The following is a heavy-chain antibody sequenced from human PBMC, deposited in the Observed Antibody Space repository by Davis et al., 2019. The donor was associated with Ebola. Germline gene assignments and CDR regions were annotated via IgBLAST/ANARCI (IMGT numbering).Heavy chain of an antibody. D-gene: IGHD2-15*01. V-gene: IGHV1-18*04. Sequence: ASVKVSCKASGYMFTSYGISWVRQAPGQGLEWVGWISAYNGNTEYARKFQGRVTMTRNTSISTAYMEVSSLRSEDTAVYYCARRLGVSKDTRHDHWGQGTLVTVSS. CDR1: GYMFTSYG. CDR2: ISAYNGNT. CDR3: ARRLGVSKDTRHDH. J-gene: IGHJ4*02.